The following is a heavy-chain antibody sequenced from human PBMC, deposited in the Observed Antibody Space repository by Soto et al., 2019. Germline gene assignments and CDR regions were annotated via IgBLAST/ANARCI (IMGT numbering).Heavy chain of an antibody. CDR3: ARGVEENDY. Sequence: EVQLVESGGGLVKPGGSLRLSCAASGFTFSSYSMNWVRQTPGKGLEWVSSISSSSSYIYYADSVKGRFTISRYNAKNSPYLQMNSLRADDTAVYYCARGVEENDYWGQGTLVTVSS. CDR2: ISSSSSYI. CDR1: GFTFSSYS. V-gene: IGHV3-21*01. J-gene: IGHJ4*02.